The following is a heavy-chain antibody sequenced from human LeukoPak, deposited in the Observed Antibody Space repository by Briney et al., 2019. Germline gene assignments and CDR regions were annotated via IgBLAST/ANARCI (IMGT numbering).Heavy chain of an antibody. Sequence: PGGSLRLSCAASGFTFSSYAMSWVRQAPGKGREWVSAISDSGGSTYYADSGKGRFTISRDNSKNTLYLQINSLRAEDTAVYYCAKSRISTMVRGVRGLIYYWGQGTLVTVSS. CDR2: ISDSGGST. CDR1: GFTFSSYA. CDR3: AKSRISTMVRGVRGLIYY. V-gene: IGHV3-23*01. D-gene: IGHD3-10*01. J-gene: IGHJ4*02.